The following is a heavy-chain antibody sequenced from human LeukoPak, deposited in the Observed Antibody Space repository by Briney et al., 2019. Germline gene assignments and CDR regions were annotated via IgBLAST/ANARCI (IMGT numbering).Heavy chain of an antibody. D-gene: IGHD3-9*01. CDR1: GFTFSSYW. V-gene: IGHV3-74*01. Sequence: PGGSLRLSCAASGFTFSSYWMHWVRQAPGKGLVWVSRINSDGITTRCADSVKGRFTISRDNAKSTLYLQMNSLRAEDTAVYYCAKPAGSILTGYSWDYWGQGTLVTVSS. J-gene: IGHJ4*02. CDR3: AKPAGSILTGYSWDY. CDR2: INSDGITT.